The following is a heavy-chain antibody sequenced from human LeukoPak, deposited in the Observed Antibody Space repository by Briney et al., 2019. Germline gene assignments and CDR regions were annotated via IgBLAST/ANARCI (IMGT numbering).Heavy chain of an antibody. Sequence: PSETLSLTCTVSGGSISSSSYYWSWIRQPPGKGLEWIGYIYYSGSTYYNPSLKSRVTISVDTSKNQFSLKLSSVTAADTAVYYCASQTPFYDSSGYWSYGYWGQGTLVTVSS. J-gene: IGHJ4*02. CDR2: IYYSGST. CDR3: ASQTPFYDSSGYWSYGY. CDR1: GGSISSSSYY. V-gene: IGHV4-30-4*01. D-gene: IGHD3-22*01.